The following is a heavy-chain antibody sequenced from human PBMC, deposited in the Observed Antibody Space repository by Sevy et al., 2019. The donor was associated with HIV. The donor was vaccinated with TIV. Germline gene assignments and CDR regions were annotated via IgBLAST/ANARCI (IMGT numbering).Heavy chain of an antibody. Sequence: GGSLRLSCSASGFTFSGSALHWVRQAPGKGLEYVSVISSSGSSAYYAESVRGRFTISRDNSKNTRYLQMRSLRAEDTAVYYCVKDSIFYDSSSGYRPFYYYGMDVWGQGTSVTVSS. D-gene: IGHD3-3*01. CDR3: VKDSIFYDSSSGYRPFYYYGMDV. CDR1: GFTFSGSA. V-gene: IGHV3-64D*09. J-gene: IGHJ6*02. CDR2: ISSSGSSA.